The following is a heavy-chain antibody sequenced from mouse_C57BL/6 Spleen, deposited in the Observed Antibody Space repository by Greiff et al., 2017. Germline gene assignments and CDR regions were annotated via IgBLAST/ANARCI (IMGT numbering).Heavy chain of an antibody. J-gene: IGHJ3*01. D-gene: IGHD4-1*01. CDR3: AREGTGTGWFAY. CDR1: GFSLTSYG. CDR2: IWSGGST. V-gene: IGHV2-2*01. Sequence: VQLQQSGPGLVQPSQSLSITCTVSGFSLTSYGVHWVRQSPGKGLEWLGVIWSGGSTDYNAAFISRLSISKDNSKSQVFFKMNSLQADDTAIYYCAREGTGTGWFAYWGQGTLVTVSA.